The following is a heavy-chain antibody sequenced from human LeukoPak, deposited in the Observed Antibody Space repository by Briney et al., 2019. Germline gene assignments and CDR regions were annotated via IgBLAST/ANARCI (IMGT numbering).Heavy chain of an antibody. V-gene: IGHV3-23*01. CDR3: AKDNRGYYYDSSGYDY. D-gene: IGHD3-22*01. J-gene: IGHJ4*02. Sequence: QTGGSLRLSCAASGFTFSSYSMNWVRQAPGKGLEWVSAISGSGGSTYYADSVKGRFTISRDNSKNTLYLQMNSLRAEDTAVYYCAKDNRGYYYDSSGYDYWGQGTLVTVSS. CDR1: GFTFSSYS. CDR2: ISGSGGST.